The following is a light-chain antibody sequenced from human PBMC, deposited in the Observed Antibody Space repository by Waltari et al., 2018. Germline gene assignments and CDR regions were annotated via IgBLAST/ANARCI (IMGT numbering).Light chain of an antibody. CDR3: XTWDSSLSXYV. Sequence: QSVLTQXPSVSAAPGQKVTISCSGSSSNIGNNYVSWYQQLPGTAPKLLIYDNNKRPSGIPXRXSGSKSGTSATLGITGLQTGDEADYYCXTWDSSLSXYVFGTGTKVTVL. CDR2: DNN. J-gene: IGLJ1*01. CDR1: SSNIGNNY. V-gene: IGLV1-51*01.